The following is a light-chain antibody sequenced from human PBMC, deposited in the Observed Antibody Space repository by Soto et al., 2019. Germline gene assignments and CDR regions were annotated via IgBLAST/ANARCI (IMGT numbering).Light chain of an antibody. CDR3: MQTIQLTIT. CDR1: QTISGT. CDR2: GAS. J-gene: IGKJ5*01. V-gene: IGKV3-15*01. Sequence: IAMTHSPAPLPLSPSGIAAPPFRASQTISGTLAWYQQKPGQAPRXXXHGASTRAPGFPARFSGSGSGTDFTLKISRVEAEDVAIYYCMQTIQLTITFGQGTRLEIK.